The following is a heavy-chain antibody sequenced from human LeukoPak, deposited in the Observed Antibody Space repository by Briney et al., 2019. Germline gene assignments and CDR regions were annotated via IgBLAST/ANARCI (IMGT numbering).Heavy chain of an antibody. Sequence: SETLSLTCTVSGGSISSGGYSWSWIRQHPGKGLEWIGYIYYSGSTYYNPSLKSRVTISVDTSKNQFSLKLSSVTAADTAVYYCAREEKNGYGLDSWGQGTLVTVSS. CDR2: IYYSGST. D-gene: IGHD5-18*01. CDR3: AREEKNGYGLDS. CDR1: GGSISSGGYS. V-gene: IGHV4-31*03. J-gene: IGHJ5*01.